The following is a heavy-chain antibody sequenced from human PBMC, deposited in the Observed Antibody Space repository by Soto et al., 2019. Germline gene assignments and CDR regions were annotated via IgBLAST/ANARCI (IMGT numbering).Heavy chain of an antibody. CDR1: GGSISSSSYY. V-gene: IGHV4-39*01. D-gene: IGHD3-16*01. Sequence: QLQLQESGPGLVKPSETLSLTCAVSGGSISSSSYYWGWIRQPPGMGLEWIGTVYYSGSTYYNPPRKSRVTLPVDTSKNHFSLKLRSVTAADTALYYCARHRGEVAGLLEAFDIWGQGTMVTVSS. J-gene: IGHJ3*02. CDR3: ARHRGEVAGLLEAFDI. CDR2: VYYSGST.